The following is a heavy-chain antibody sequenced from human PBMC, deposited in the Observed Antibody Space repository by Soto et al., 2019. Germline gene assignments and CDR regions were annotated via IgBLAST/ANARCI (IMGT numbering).Heavy chain of an antibody. CDR1: GYSISSGSY. J-gene: IGHJ4*01. D-gene: IGHD6-19*01. Sequence: PSETLSVTCTVSGYSISSGSYCAWIRQPPGKGPEWIASIYHGGTTFYNPSLKSRITISVDTSNNQFSLKLTSVTAADTAVYYCARVHVMVVAGSTFDYWGHGTLVTVSS. CDR3: ARVHVMVVAGSTFDY. V-gene: IGHV4-38-2*02. CDR2: IYHGGTT.